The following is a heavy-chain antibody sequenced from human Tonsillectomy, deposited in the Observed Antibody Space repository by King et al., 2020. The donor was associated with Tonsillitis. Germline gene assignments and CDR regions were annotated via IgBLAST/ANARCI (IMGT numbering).Heavy chain of an antibody. Sequence: EVQLVESGGGLVQPGRSVRLSCEASGFTFSSYWMHWVRQAPGKELVWVSLINGDGTNTNYADSVKGRFTISRDNAKNTLYLQMNSLRAEDTAVYFCATVGSSAYYVYWGQGTLVTVSS. CDR1: GFTFSSYW. CDR3: ATVGSSAYYVY. J-gene: IGHJ4*02. V-gene: IGHV3-74*01. CDR2: INGDGTNT. D-gene: IGHD3-22*01.